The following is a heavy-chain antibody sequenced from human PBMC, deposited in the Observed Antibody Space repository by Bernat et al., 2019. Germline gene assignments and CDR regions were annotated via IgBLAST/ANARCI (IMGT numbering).Heavy chain of an antibody. CDR3: AGDQYGDYVFDN. CDR1: GFTFSSYS. J-gene: IGHJ4*02. V-gene: IGHV3-48*02. CDR2: ISSDSSTI. D-gene: IGHD4-17*01. Sequence: EVQLVESGGGLVQPGGSLRLFCAASGFTFSSYSMNWVRQAPGKGLEWVSYISSDSSTIYYADSVKGRFTISRDNAKNSLNLQMNSLRDEDTAVYYCAGDQYGDYVFDNWGQGTLVTGSS.